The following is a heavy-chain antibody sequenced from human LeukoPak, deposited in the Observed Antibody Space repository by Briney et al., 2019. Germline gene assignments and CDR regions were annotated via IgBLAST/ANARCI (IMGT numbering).Heavy chain of an antibody. Sequence: PSETLSLTCTVSGGSISSSSYYWGWIRQPPGKGLEWIGSTYYSGSTYYNPSLKSRVTISVDTSKNQFSLKLSSVTAADTAVYYCARVGASNIYSGGWGSYRSDWYFDLWGRGTLVTVSS. CDR2: TYYSGST. CDR3: ARVGASNIYSGGWGSYRSDWYFDL. D-gene: IGHD3-16*02. V-gene: IGHV4-39*07. J-gene: IGHJ2*01. CDR1: GGSISSSSYY.